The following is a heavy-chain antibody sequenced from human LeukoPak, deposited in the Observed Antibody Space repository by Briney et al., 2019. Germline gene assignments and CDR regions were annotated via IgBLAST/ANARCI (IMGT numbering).Heavy chain of an antibody. CDR3: AREKFDS. CDR2: VSYEGTIK. J-gene: IGHJ5*01. CDR1: GFTFSSYG. V-gene: IGHV3-33*05. Sequence: GGSLRLSCAASGFTFSSYGMHWVRQAPGKGLEWVAVVSYEGTIKYYSDSAKGRFTISRDNSNSLISLQMNNLTTEDTAAYYCAREKFDSWGQGTLVTVSP.